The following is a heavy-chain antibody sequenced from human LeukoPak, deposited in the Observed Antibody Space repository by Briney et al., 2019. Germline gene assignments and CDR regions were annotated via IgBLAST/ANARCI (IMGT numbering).Heavy chain of an antibody. CDR2: IYTSGST. D-gene: IGHD5-12*01. CDR3: ARAQGGYGYYYYYYMDV. CDR1: GGSISSYY. J-gene: IGHJ6*03. Sequence: SETLSLTCTVSGGSISSYYWSWIRQPAGKGLEWIGRIYTSGSTNYNPPLKSRVTMSVDTSKNQFSLKLSSVTAADTAVYYCARAQGGYGYYYYYYMDVWGKGTTVTISS. V-gene: IGHV4-4*07.